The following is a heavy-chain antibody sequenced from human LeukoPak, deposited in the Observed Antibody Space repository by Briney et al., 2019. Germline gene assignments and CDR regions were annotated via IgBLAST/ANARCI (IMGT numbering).Heavy chain of an antibody. CDR2: ISNDGGGT. V-gene: IGHV3-23*01. CDR1: GFIFKNYG. CDR3: AKGSSGYFVDL. Sequence: GGSLRLSCAAPGFIFKNYGLIWVRQAPGKGLEWVSAISNDGGGTNYADFVKGRFTISRDNSKNTLFLQMNSVRAEDTALYYCAKGSSGYFVDLWGQGTLVTVSS. D-gene: IGHD3-22*01. J-gene: IGHJ5*02.